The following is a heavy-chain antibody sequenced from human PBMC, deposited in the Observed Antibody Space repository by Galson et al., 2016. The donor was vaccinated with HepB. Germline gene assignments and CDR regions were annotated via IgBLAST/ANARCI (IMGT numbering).Heavy chain of an antibody. CDR2: FDPEDGET. CDR1: GYTLTELS. D-gene: IGHD3/OR15-3a*01. J-gene: IGHJ4*01. CDR3: TTGDFWPDYRGC. V-gene: IGHV1-24*01. Sequence: SVKVSCKVSGYTLTELSMHWVRQAPGKGLEWMGGFDPEDGETVYAQNFRGRVTMTEDTSTDTAYMELSSLRYEDTAVYYCTTGDFWPDYRGCWGQGTLVTVSS.